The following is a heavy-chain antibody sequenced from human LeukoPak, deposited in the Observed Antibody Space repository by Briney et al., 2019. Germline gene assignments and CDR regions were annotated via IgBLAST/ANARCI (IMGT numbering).Heavy chain of an antibody. Sequence: ASVKVSCKASGYTFTSYDINWVRQATGQGLEWMGWMNPNSGNTGYAQKFQGRVTITRNTSISTAYMELSSLRSEDTAVYYCAREQLYYYYMDVWGKGTTVTVSS. J-gene: IGHJ6*03. CDR1: GYTFTSYD. V-gene: IGHV1-8*03. D-gene: IGHD6-13*01. CDR2: MNPNSGNT. CDR3: AREQLYYYYMDV.